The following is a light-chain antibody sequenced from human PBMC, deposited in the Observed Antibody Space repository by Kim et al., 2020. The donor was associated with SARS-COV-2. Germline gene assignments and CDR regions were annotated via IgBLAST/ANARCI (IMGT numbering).Light chain of an antibody. Sequence: SYELTQPPSVSVSPGQTASITCSGDKLGDKYACWYQQKPGQSPVLVIYQDSKRPSGIPERFSGSNSGNTATLTISGTQAMDEADYYCQAWDSRTVVFRGG. CDR2: QDS. CDR1: KLGDKY. V-gene: IGLV3-1*01. J-gene: IGLJ2*01. CDR3: QAWDSRTVV.